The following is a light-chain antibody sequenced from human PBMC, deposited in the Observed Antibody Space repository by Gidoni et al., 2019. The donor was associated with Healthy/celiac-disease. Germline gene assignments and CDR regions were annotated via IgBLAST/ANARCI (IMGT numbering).Light chain of an antibody. CDR1: QSSSSW. CDR3: QQYTIYPLT. V-gene: IGKV1-5*03. Sequence: DIQMTQSPSTLSASVGDRVTITCRASQSSSSWLAWYQQKPGTAPKLLIFTASSLASGFPSRFLGRGSGTEFTLTLSSLHPDDFATYYCQQYTIYPLTSGGGTKVEIK. J-gene: IGKJ4*01. CDR2: TAS.